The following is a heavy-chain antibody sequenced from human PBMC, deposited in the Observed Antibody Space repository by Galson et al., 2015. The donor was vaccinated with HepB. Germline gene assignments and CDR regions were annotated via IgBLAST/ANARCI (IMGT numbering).Heavy chain of an antibody. J-gene: IGHJ3*02. CDR1: GYTLTELP. V-gene: IGHV1-24*01. CDR3: ATDSLLTRGQYYYDSSGDAFDI. CDR2: FDPEDGET. Sequence: SVKVSCKVSGYTLTELPMHWVRQAPGKGLEWMGGFDPEDGETIYAQKFQGRVTMTEDTSTDTAYMELSSLRSEDTAVYYCATDSLLTRGQYYYDSSGDAFDIWGQGTMFTVSS. D-gene: IGHD3-22*01.